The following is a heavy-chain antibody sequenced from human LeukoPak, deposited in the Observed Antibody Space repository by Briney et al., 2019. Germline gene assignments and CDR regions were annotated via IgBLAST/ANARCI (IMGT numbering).Heavy chain of an antibody. CDR2: MNPNSGNT. Sequence: GASVKVSCKASGYTFTSYDINRVRQATGQGLEWMGWMNPNSGNTGYAQKFQGRVTMTRNTSISTAYMELSSLRSEDTAVYYCARGLDYYGSESYYFYYGMDVWGQGTTVTVSS. D-gene: IGHD3-10*01. CDR1: GYTFTSYD. CDR3: ARGLDYYGSESYYFYYGMDV. V-gene: IGHV1-8*01. J-gene: IGHJ6*02.